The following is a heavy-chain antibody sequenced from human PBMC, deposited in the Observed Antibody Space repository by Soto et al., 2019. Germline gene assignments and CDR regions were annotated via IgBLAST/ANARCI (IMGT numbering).Heavy chain of an antibody. CDR2: INAGNGST. CDR1: GYTFTSYA. CDR3: ARDAPPYYYDSSDWFDP. J-gene: IGHJ5*02. V-gene: IGHV1-3*01. D-gene: IGHD3-22*01. Sequence: ASVKVSCKASGYTFTSYAMHWVRQAPGQRLEWMGWINAGNGSTKYSQKFQGRVTITRDTSASTAYMELSSLRSEDTAVYYCARDAPPYYYDSSDWFDPWGQGTLVTVSS.